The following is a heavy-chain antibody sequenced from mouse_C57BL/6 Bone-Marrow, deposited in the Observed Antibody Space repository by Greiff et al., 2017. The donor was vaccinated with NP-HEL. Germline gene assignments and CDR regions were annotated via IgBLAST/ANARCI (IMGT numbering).Heavy chain of an antibody. CDR1: GYTFTSTK. V-gene: IGHV1-12*01. CDR3: ARWLLDY. J-gene: IGHJ2*01. CDR2: IYPGNGNM. D-gene: IGHD2-3*01. Sequence: VQLQQSGAELVRPGASVKMSGKASGYTFTSTKWHWLKQTPRQGLEWMGAIYPGNGNMSYNQKFKGKATLTVDKSSSTAYMQLSSLTSEDSAVYFCARWLLDYWGQGTTLTVSS.